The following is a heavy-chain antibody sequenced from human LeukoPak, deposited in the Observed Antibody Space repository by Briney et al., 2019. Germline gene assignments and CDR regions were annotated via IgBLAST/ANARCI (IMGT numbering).Heavy chain of an antibody. V-gene: IGHV1-69*01. Sequence: SVKVSCKTSGGTFSSYAFSWVRQAPGQGLEWMGGIIPIFGTANYAQKFQGRVTITADESTSTAYMELSSLRSEDTAVYYCATRSPDCSSTSCYRFDPWGQGTLVTVSS. D-gene: IGHD2-2*02. CDR3: ATRSPDCSSTSCYRFDP. CDR1: GGTFSSYA. CDR2: IIPIFGTA. J-gene: IGHJ5*02.